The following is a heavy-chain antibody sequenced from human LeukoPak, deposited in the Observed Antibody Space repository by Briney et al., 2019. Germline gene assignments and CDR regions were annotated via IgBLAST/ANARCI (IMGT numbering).Heavy chain of an antibody. CDR2: IGTAGEP. CDR3: ARKAAPGWHFDL. J-gene: IGHJ2*01. Sequence: GGSLRLSCAASGFTFSNYDMHWVRQATGKGLEWVSAIGTAGEPYYPGSVKGRFSISRKNDKNPLYLQMTGLRAGDTAVYYCARKAAPGWHFDLWGRGTLVTVSS. V-gene: IGHV3-13*05. D-gene: IGHD6-13*01. CDR1: GFTFSNYD.